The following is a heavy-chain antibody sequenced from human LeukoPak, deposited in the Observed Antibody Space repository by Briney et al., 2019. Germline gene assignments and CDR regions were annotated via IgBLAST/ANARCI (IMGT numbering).Heavy chain of an antibody. Sequence: GGSLRLSCAASGFTVSSNYMSWVRQAPGKGLEWVSVIYSGGSTYYADSVKGRFTISRDNSKNTLYLQMNSLRAEDTAVYYCATSSWYGDFDYWGQGTLVTVSS. CDR2: IYSGGST. CDR1: GFTVSSNY. V-gene: IGHV3-53*01. J-gene: IGHJ4*02. D-gene: IGHD6-13*01. CDR3: ATSSWYGDFDY.